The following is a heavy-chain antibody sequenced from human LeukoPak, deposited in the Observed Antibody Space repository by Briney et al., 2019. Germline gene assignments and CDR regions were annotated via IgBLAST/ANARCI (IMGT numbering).Heavy chain of an antibody. CDR1: GFTFSSYG. V-gene: IGHV3-30*02. J-gene: IGHJ4*02. CDR3: AKHPSGGYDSSGYYYFDY. Sequence: PGGSLRLSCAASGFTFSSYGMHWVRQAPGKGLEWVAFIRYDGSNKYYADCVKGRFTISRDNSKNTLYLQMNSLRAEDTAVYYCAKHPSGGYDSSGYYYFDYWGQGTLVTVSS. D-gene: IGHD3-22*01. CDR2: IRYDGSNK.